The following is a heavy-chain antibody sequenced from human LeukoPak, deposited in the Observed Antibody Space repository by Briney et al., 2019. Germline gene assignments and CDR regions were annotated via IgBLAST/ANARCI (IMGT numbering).Heavy chain of an antibody. CDR3: ARSNQADDY. V-gene: IGHV3-74*01. CDR1: GFTFSSYW. J-gene: IGHJ4*02. Sequence: GGSLSLSCAACGFTFSSYWMHWVRQVGGKGLVWVARINPGGSSITYADSVKGRFTISRDNAKNTLYLQMDSLRAEDTGVYYCARSNQADDYWGQGTLVTVSS. CDR2: INPGGSSI. D-gene: IGHD1-14*01.